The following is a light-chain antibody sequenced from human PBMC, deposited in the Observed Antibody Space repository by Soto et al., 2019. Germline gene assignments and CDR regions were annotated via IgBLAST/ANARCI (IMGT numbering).Light chain of an antibody. J-gene: IGLJ2*01. V-gene: IGLV3-21*04. CDR2: YDS. CDR3: QVWDSSSDHRGV. CDR1: NIGSKS. Sequence: SYELTQPPSVSVAPGKTARITCGGNNIGSKSVHWYQQKPGQAPVLVIYYDSDRPSGIPERFSGSHSGNTATLTIRGVESGDEADYYCQVWDSSSDHRGVFGGGTKVTVL.